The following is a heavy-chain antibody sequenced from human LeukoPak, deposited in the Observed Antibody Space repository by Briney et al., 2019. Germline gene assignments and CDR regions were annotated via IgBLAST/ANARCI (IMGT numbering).Heavy chain of an antibody. J-gene: IGHJ4*02. V-gene: IGHV3-74*01. CDR1: GFTFSRHC. CDR3: ARVISYFDL. CDR2: IKSDGSET. D-gene: IGHD3-3*02. Sequence: PGGSLRLSCAASGFTFSRHCMHWVRQGPGKGLEWVSRIKSDGSETQYADSVKGRFTISRDNAHNTLYLQMTSLRPEDTAIYYCARVISYFDLWGQGALVTASS.